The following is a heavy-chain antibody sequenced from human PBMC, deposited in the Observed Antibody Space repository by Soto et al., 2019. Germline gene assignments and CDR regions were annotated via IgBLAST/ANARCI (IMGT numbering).Heavy chain of an antibody. CDR3: ARAVHDFWSGHPLVEDYFDI. CDR1: GYIFSSYG. CDR2: INPYNGNT. J-gene: IGHJ4*02. Sequence: GASVKVSCKASGYIFSSYGISWVRQAPGQGLEWMGWINPYNGNTKYAQKIQGRVTMTTDTSTNTAFMDLRSLRSDDTAVYYCARAVHDFWSGHPLVEDYFDIWGQGTLVTVSS. V-gene: IGHV1-18*04. D-gene: IGHD3-3*01.